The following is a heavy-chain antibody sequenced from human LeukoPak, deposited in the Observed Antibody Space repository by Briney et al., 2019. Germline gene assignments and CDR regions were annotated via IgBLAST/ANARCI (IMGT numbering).Heavy chain of an antibody. J-gene: IGHJ4*02. V-gene: IGHV3-30*02. CDR1: GFTFSNYG. CDR2: IRFDGTIT. D-gene: IGHD6-13*01. CDR3: AKVHDSSWYVFFDY. Sequence: PGGSLRLSCAASGFTFSNYGMQWVRQAPGKGPEWVTFIRFDGTITYYADSVKGRFTISRDNSKKTLYLQMNSLRAEDTAVYYCAKVHDSSWYVFFDYWGQGTPVTVSS.